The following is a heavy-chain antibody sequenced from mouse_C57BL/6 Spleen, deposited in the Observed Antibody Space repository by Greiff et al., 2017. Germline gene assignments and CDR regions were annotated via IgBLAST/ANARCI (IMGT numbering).Heavy chain of an antibody. CDR2: ILPGSGCT. V-gene: IGHV1-9*01. CDR1: GYTFTGYW. D-gene: IGHD1-1*01. J-gene: IGHJ4*01. CDR3: ARSAVVARDAMDY. Sequence: VQLQQSGAELMKPGASVKLSCKATGYTFTGYWIEWVKQRPGHGLEWIGEILPGSGCTNYNEKFKGKATFTADTSSNTAYMQLSSLTTEDSAIYYCARSAVVARDAMDYWGQGTSVTVSS.